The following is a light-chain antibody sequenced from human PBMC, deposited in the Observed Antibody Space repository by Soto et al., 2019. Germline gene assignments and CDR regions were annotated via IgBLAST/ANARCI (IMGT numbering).Light chain of an antibody. CDR3: GTWDNSRSAYV. J-gene: IGLJ1*01. CDR2: DNN. Sequence: VLTQPPSASGSPGQSVTISCTGTSSDVGGYDYVSWYQQHPGKAPKLLIFDNNNRPSGIPDRFSGSKSGTSATLGITGLQTGDEADYYCGTWDNSRSAYVFGTGTKVTVL. CDR1: SSDVGGYDY. V-gene: IGLV1-51*01.